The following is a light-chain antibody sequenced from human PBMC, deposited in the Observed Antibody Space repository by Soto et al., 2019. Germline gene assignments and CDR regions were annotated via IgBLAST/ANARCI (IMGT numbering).Light chain of an antibody. Sequence: QSALTQPRSVSRSPGQSVAISCTGTSSDVGAYDYVSWYQQHPGKAPKLMIYDVTKRPSGVPDRFSGSKSGNTASLTISGLQPEDESDYYCCSYAGSPYVFGTGTKVTVL. CDR2: DVT. CDR1: SSDVGAYDY. J-gene: IGLJ1*01. V-gene: IGLV2-11*01. CDR3: CSYAGSPYV.